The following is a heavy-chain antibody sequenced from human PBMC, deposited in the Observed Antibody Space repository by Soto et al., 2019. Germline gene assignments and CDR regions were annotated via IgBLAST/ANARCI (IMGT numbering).Heavy chain of an antibody. J-gene: IGHJ6*02. CDR3: AANRVVTATHYYGMDV. Sequence: PGESLKISCKGSGYSFTSYWISWVRQMPGKGLEWMGRIDPSDSYTNYSPSFQGHVTISADKSISTAYLQWSSLKASDTAMYYCAANRVVTATHYYGMDVWGQGTTVTVSS. V-gene: IGHV5-10-1*01. D-gene: IGHD2-21*02. CDR2: IDPSDSYT. CDR1: GYSFTSYW.